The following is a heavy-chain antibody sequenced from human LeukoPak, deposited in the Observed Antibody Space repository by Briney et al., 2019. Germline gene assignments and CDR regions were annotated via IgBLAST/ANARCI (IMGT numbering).Heavy chain of an antibody. Sequence: PSETLSLTCSVSGASISSYYYNWIRQTAGGGLEWIGRLYISGSTDYNPSLKSRVTISVDTSNNQLFLELTSVTAADTAVYFCARGLSGSLYFDYWGQGTLVTVSS. J-gene: IGHJ4*02. CDR2: LYISGST. V-gene: IGHV4-4*07. CDR1: GASISSYY. CDR3: ARGLSGSLYFDY. D-gene: IGHD3-10*01.